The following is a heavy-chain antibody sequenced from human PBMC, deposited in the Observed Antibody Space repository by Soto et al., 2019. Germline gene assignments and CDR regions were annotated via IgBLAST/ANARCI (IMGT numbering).Heavy chain of an antibody. CDR3: ARQVVDGTVAGTGSFDY. V-gene: IGHV4-39*01. J-gene: IGHJ4*02. D-gene: IGHD6-19*01. CDR2: FYYSGST. Sequence: SETLSLTCTVSGVSISSTSYYWFWIRQPPGKGLEWIGSFYYSGSTYYNPSLKSRVTISVDTSENQFSLKLSSVTAADTAVYYCARQVVDGTVAGTGSFDYWGQGPLVTVS. CDR1: GVSISSTSYY.